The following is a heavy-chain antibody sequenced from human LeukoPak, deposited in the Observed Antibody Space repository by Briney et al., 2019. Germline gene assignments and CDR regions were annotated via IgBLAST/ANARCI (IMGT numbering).Heavy chain of an antibody. CDR3: ARDVDTSSHSSQLDP. Sequence: GGSLRLSCAASGFTFSSYAMHWVRQTPGKGLEWAAAIQSDGSKQYYGDSVKGRFTISRDSSKNTVYLQMNSLRDEDTAVYYCARDVDTSSHSSQLDPWGQGTLVTVSS. J-gene: IGHJ5*02. CDR1: GFTFSSYA. V-gene: IGHV3-33*08. D-gene: IGHD5-18*01. CDR2: IQSDGSKQ.